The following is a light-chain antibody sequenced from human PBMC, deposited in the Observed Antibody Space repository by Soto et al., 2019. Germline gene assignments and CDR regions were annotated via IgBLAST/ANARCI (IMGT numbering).Light chain of an antibody. V-gene: IGKV3-11*01. Sequence: EIVFTQSPATLSLSPGERATLSCRASQSVSSYLAWYQQKPGQAPRLLINDASYRATGIPDRFSGSGSGTDFTLTISRLEPEDFAVYYYQQYGGSPRTFGQGTKVDIK. CDR2: DAS. CDR1: QSVSSY. CDR3: QQYGGSPRT. J-gene: IGKJ1*01.